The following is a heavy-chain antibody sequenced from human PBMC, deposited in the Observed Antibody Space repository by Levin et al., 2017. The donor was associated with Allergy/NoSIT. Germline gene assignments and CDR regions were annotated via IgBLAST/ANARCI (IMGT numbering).Heavy chain of an antibody. CDR3: VTDESGDEDFEY. D-gene: IGHD7-27*01. J-gene: IGHJ4*02. V-gene: IGHV3-48*01. CDR2: ITKPSRTI. Sequence: QAGGSLRLSCAASGFILRTSDMNWVRQAPGKGLEWISFITKPSRTISYADSVKGRFTVSRDNAKNLLYLDMNSLRAEDTAVYYCVTDESGDEDFEYWGQGTLVTVSS. CDR1: GFILRTSD.